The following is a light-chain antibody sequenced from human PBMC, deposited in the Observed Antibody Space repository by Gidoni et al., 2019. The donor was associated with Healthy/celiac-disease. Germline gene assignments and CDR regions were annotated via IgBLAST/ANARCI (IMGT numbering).Light chain of an antibody. CDR1: QRVLYSSNNKNY. CDR3: QQYYSTPWT. J-gene: IGKJ1*01. V-gene: IGKV4-1*01. Sequence: DIVKTQSPDSLAVSLGERATINCKSSQRVLYSSNNKNYLAWYQPKPGQPPKLLIYWASTRESGVPDRFSGSGSGTDFTLTISSLQAEDVAVYYCQQYYSTPWTFGQGTKVEIK. CDR2: WAS.